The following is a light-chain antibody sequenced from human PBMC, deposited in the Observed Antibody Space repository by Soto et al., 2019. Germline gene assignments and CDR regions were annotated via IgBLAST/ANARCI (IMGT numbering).Light chain of an antibody. CDR1: QSVSYN. J-gene: IGKJ4*01. Sequence: EIVMTQSPATLSVSPGETATLSCRASQSVSYNLAWYQQKPGQGPRLLIYGAFTRATGIPARFSGSGSGTDCTLTISSLQSEDFAVYYCQQYKNWPPLTFGGGTQVEIK. CDR3: QQYKNWPPLT. V-gene: IGKV3-15*01. CDR2: GAF.